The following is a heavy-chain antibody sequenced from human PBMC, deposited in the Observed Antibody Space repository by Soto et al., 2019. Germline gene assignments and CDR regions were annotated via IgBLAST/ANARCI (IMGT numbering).Heavy chain of an antibody. CDR3: ARDLIYCTNGVCYRYYYYGMDV. D-gene: IGHD2-8*01. Sequence: GGSLRLSCAASGFTFRSYGIHWGRQAPGKGLEWVAVIWYDGSNKYYADSVKGRFTISRDNSKNTLYLQMNSMRAEDTAVYYCARDLIYCTNGVCYRYYYYGMDVWGQGTTVTVSS. CDR2: IWYDGSNK. V-gene: IGHV3-33*01. J-gene: IGHJ6*02. CDR1: GFTFRSYG.